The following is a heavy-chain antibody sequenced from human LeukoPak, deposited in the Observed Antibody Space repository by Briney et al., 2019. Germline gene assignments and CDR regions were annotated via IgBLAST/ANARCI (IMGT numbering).Heavy chain of an antibody. CDR1: GGSFSGYY. D-gene: IGHD1-26*01. J-gene: IGHJ4*02. CDR3: ATKSRVGAYDY. V-gene: IGHV4-59*10. CDR2: IYTSGST. Sequence: SETLSLTCAVYGGSFSGYYWSWIRQPAGKGLEWIGRIYTSGSTNYNPSLKSRVTMSVDTSKNQFSLKLSSVTAADTAVYYCATKSRVGAYDYWGQGTLVTVSS.